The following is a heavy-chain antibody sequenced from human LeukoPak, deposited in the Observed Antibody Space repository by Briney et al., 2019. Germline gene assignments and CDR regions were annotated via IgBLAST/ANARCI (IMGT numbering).Heavy chain of an antibody. Sequence: AGGSLRLSCAASGFTFDDYAMHWVRQAPGKGLEWVSGISWNSGSIGYADSVKGRFTISRDNGKNSLYLQMNSLRAEDTAVYYCASGYSSSWYGDYWGQGTLVTVSS. CDR3: ASGYSSSWYGDY. CDR2: ISWNSGSI. D-gene: IGHD6-13*01. CDR1: GFTFDDYA. J-gene: IGHJ4*02. V-gene: IGHV3-9*01.